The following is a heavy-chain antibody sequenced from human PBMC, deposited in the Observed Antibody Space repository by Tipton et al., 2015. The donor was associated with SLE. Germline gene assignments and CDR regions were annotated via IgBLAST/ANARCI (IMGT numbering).Heavy chain of an antibody. J-gene: IGHJ4*02. CDR3: ARALSELGAHYGGYFDY. CDR1: GFTFTRYS. Sequence: SLRLSCAASGFTFTRYSMNWVRQAPGKGLEWISYITSRSSTIFYADSVKGRFTISRDNAKNSLYLQMNSLRAEDTAVYYCARALSELGAHYGGYFDYWGQGTLVTVSS. D-gene: IGHD4-23*01. CDR2: ITSRSSTI. V-gene: IGHV3-48*01.